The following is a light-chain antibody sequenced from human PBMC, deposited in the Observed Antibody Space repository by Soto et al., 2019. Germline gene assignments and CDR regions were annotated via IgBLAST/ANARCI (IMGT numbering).Light chain of an antibody. V-gene: IGKV1-8*01. CDR3: QQYHTQAT. Sequence: AIRMTQSPSSLSASTGDRVTITFRASQDVSGYVAWYQQKPGRAPNLLVYAASTLQAGVPSRFSGSASGTEFTLTITCLQSEDYATYFCQQYHTQATFGQGTKVDI. CDR2: AAS. CDR1: QDVSGY. J-gene: IGKJ1*01.